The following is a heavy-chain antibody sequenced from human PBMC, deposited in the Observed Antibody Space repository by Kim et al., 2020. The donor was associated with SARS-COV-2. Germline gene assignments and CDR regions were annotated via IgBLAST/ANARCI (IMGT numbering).Heavy chain of an antibody. CDR3: ARDLLRPSTSSY. CDR1: GGSISSSNW. Sequence: SETLSLTCAVSGGSISSSNWWSWVLQPPGKGLEWIGEIYHSGSTNYNPSLKSRVTISVDKSKNQFSLKLSSVTAADTAVYYCARDLLRPSTSSYWGQGTLVTVSS. J-gene: IGHJ4*02. V-gene: IGHV4-4*02. D-gene: IGHD2-2*01. CDR2: IYHSGST.